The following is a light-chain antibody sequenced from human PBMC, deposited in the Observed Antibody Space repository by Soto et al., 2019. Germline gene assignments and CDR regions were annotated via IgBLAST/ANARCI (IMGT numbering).Light chain of an antibody. CDR2: RNN. V-gene: IGLV1-47*01. CDR1: SSNIGSNY. Sequence: QSVLTQPPSASGTPGQRVTISCSGSSSNIGSNYVYWYQQLPGTAPKLLIYRNNQRPSGVPDRFSASKSGTSASLAISGLRSEDEADYYCAAWDYSLSGYVFVTGTKVTVL. J-gene: IGLJ1*01. CDR3: AAWDYSLSGYV.